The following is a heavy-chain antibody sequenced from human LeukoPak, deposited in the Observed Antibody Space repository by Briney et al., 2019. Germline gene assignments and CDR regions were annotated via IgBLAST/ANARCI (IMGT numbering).Heavy chain of an antibody. CDR3: ARGGVAGLYYFDY. CDR2: ISSSSSYI. V-gene: IGHV3-21*01. Sequence: PGGSLRLSCAASGFTFSSYWMNWVRQAPGKGLEWVSSISSSSSYIYYADSVKGRFTISRDNAKNSLYLQMNSLRAEDTAVYYCARGGVAGLYYFDYWGQGTLVTVSS. CDR1: GFTFSSYW. J-gene: IGHJ4*02. D-gene: IGHD6-19*01.